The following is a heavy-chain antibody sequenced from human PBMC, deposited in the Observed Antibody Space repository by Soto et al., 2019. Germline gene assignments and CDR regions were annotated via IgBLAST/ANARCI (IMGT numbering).Heavy chain of an antibody. CDR1: GGSISSVVYY. Sequence: SETMSVTCPVSGGSISSVVYYWNRNRQPPGKGLEWIGSISYSGSTYYNPSLRSRVIISVDTSKNQFSLRLTSVTAADTADYYCARRIVATETFDYWGQGTLVTVSS. D-gene: IGHD5-12*01. V-gene: IGHV4-30-4*08. CDR2: ISYSGST. J-gene: IGHJ4*02. CDR3: ARRIVATETFDY.